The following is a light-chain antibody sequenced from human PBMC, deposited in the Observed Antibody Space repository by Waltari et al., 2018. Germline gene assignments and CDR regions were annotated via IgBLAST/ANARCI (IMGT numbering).Light chain of an antibody. CDR3: QQYYSTPYT. CDR1: QSVLYSSNNKNY. CDR2: WAS. Sequence: DNVMTQSPDSLAVSLGEKATINCKSSQSVLYSSNNKNYLAWYQQKPGQPPKLLIYWASTRESGVPDRFSGSGSGTDFTLTISSLQAEDVAGYYCQQYYSTPYTFGQGTKLEIK. J-gene: IGKJ2*01. V-gene: IGKV4-1*01.